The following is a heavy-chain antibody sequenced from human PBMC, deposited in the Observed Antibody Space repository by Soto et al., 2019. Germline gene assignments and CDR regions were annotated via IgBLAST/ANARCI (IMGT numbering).Heavy chain of an antibody. CDR1: GGTFSSSA. J-gene: IGHJ6*02. CDR3: ARERPDRGKDV. D-gene: IGHD3-22*01. Sequence: GASVKISCKASGGTFSSSAISWVRQAPGQGLEWMGAIIPVFGTAHYAQKFQGRVTITADKPTSTAYMELSRLRSEDTAVYYCARERPDRGKDVWGQGTTVTVSS. CDR2: IIPVFGTA. V-gene: IGHV1-69*06.